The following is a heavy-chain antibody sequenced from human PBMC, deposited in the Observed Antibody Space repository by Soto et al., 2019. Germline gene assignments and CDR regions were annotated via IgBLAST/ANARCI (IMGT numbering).Heavy chain of an antibody. CDR2: VSTYNGNT. V-gene: IGHV1-18*01. CDR1: GYSFNTYG. D-gene: IGHD2-15*01. Sequence: QVQLVQSGAEVKKPGASVKVSCKASGYSFNTYGISWVRQAPGQGLEWVGWVSTYNGNTNSAQKLQGRVSMTTDTTTITAYMDLRRLSYDETAVYYCARDQGPGSKGRWFGYWGQGTLVAVSS. J-gene: IGHJ4*02. CDR3: ARDQGPGSKGRWFGY.